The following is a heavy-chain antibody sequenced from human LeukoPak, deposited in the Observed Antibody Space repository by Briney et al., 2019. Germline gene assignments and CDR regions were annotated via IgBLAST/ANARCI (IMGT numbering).Heavy chain of an antibody. CDR2: TIPIFGIA. D-gene: IGHD6-6*01. CDR1: GGIFNSYA. CDR3: ARAGSSLVWFDP. J-gene: IGHJ5*02. Sequence: GASVKVSCKASGGIFNSYAISWVRQAPGQGLEWMGRTIPIFGIANYAQKFQGRVTITADKSTSTAYMELSSLRSEDTAVYYCARAGSSLVWFDPWGQGTLVTVSS. V-gene: IGHV1-69*04.